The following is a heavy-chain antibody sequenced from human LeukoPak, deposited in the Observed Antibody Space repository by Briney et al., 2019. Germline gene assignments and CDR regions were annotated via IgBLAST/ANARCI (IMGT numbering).Heavy chain of an antibody. CDR1: GGSISSSSYY. CDR3: ARHERDYDILTGYDY. D-gene: IGHD3-9*01. Sequence: SETLSLTCTVSGGSISSSSYYWGWIRQPPGKGLEWIGSIYYSGSTYYNPSLKSRFTISVDTSKNQFSLKLSSVTAADTAVYYCARHERDYDILTGYDYWGQGTLVTVSS. V-gene: IGHV4-39*01. CDR2: IYYSGST. J-gene: IGHJ4*02.